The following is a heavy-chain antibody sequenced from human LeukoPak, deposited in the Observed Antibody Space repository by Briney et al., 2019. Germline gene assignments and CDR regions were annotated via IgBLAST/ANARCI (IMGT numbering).Heavy chain of an antibody. CDR2: VYCSGST. Sequence: PSETLSLTCAVSGGSISSSYWTWIRQPPGKGLEWIGYVYCSGSTNYNPSLKGRVTMSVDTSKNQFFLNLNTVTDADTAVYYCASYRRPPYAFDIWGQGTMVTVSS. CDR3: ASYRRPPYAFDI. J-gene: IGHJ3*02. CDR1: GGSISSSY. D-gene: IGHD3-16*02. V-gene: IGHV4-59*01.